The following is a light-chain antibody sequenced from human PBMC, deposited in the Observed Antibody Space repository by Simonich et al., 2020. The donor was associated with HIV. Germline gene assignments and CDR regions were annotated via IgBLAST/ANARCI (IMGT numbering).Light chain of an antibody. V-gene: IGKV4-1*01. J-gene: IGKJ2*01. CDR3: QQYYSIPYT. CDR2: WAS. CDR1: QSVLYSSNNKNY. Sequence: DIVMTQSPDSLAVSLGERATINCKSSQSVLYSSNNKNYLAWYQQKPGQPPNLLIYWASTRESGVPDRFSASGSGTVFTLTISSLQAEDVAVYYCQQYYSIPYTFGQGTKLEIK.